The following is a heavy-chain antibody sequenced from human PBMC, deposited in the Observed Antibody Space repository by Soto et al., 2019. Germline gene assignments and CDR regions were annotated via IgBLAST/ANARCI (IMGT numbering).Heavy chain of an antibody. Sequence: SETLSLTCAVYGGSFSGYYWSWIRQPPGKGLEWIGEINHSGSTNYNPSLKSRVTISVDTSKNQFSLKLSSVTAADTAVYYCARGRPQYYYYYGMDVWGQGTTVTVSS. J-gene: IGHJ6*02. V-gene: IGHV4-34*01. CDR1: GGSFSGYY. CDR2: INHSGST. CDR3: ARGRPQYYYYYGMDV.